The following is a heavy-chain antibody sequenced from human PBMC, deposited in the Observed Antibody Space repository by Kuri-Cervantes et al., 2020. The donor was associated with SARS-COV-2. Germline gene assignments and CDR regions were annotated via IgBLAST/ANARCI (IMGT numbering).Heavy chain of an antibody. D-gene: IGHD6-19*01. V-gene: IGHV4-59*01. Sequence: GSLRLSCTVSGGSISSYYWSWIRQPPGKGLEWIGYIYYSGSTNYNPSLKSRVAISVDTSKNQFSLKLSSVTAADTAVYYCARDRIAVAGDWFDPWGQGTPVTVSS. J-gene: IGHJ5*02. CDR1: GGSISSYY. CDR3: ARDRIAVAGDWFDP. CDR2: IYYSGST.